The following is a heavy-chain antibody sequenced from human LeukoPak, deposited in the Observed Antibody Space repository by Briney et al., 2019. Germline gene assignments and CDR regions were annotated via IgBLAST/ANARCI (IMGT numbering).Heavy chain of an antibody. J-gene: IGHJ5*02. CDR3: ARISTGDSIGLA. CDR2: IYHSGST. Sequence: SEALSVTCAVSGYSISSGYYWGWIRQPPGKGLEWIGSIYHSGSTYYNPSLKSRVTISVDTSKNQFSLKLRSVTAADTAVYYCARISTGDSIGLAWGQGTLVTVSS. D-gene: IGHD3-22*01. V-gene: IGHV4-38-2*01. CDR1: GYSISSGYY.